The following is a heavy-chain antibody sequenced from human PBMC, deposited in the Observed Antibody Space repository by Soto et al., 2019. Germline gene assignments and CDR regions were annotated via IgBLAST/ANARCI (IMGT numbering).Heavy chain of an antibody. D-gene: IGHD3-22*01. J-gene: IGHJ4*02. CDR3: ARGPIPPDLGYLGDY. V-gene: IGHV3-30-3*01. Sequence: GGSLRLSCAASGFTFSSYAMHWVRQAPGKGLEWVAVISYDGSNKYYADSVKGRFTISRDNSKNTLYLQMNSLRAEETAVYYCARGPIPPDLGYLGDYWGQGTLVTVSS. CDR1: GFTFSSYA. CDR2: ISYDGSNK.